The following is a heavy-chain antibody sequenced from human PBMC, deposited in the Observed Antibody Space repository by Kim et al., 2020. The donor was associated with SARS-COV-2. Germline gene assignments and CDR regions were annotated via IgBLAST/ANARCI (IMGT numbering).Heavy chain of an antibody. J-gene: IGHJ6*02. Sequence: YAQKFQGKITMPAATSTSTVYMELRSLSSDDTAIFYCAREELYYYFTMDVWGQGTTVTVSS. V-gene: IGHV1-18*01. D-gene: IGHD1-7*01. CDR3: AREELYYYFTMDV.